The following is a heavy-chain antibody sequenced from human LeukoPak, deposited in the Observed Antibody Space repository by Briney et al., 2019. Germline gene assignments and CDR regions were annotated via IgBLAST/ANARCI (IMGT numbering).Heavy chain of an antibody. J-gene: IGHJ4*02. Sequence: SQTLSLTCAISGDSDSSNSAAWTWLRQSPSRVLEWLGRTYYRSKWYNDFAVSVKSRITINPDASKHQFSLQLTSVTPDDTPVYYCPRIVGGDIDDWGQATLVTASS. CDR1: GDSDSSNSAA. CDR2: TYYRSKWYN. D-gene: IGHD5-12*01. CDR3: PRIVGGDIDD. V-gene: IGHV6-1*01.